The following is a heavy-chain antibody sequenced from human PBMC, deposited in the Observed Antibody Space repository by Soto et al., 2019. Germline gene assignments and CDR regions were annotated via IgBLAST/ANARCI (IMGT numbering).Heavy chain of an antibody. J-gene: IGHJ4*02. CDR1: GFTFSSYA. CDR2: ISYDGSNK. V-gene: IGHV3-30-3*01. D-gene: IGHD2-21*02. CDR3: ARVSDMVVTQKGPFDY. Sequence: ESGGGVVQPGRSLRLSCAASGFTFSSYAMHWVRQAPGKGLEWVAVISYDGSNKYYADSVKGRFTISRDNSKNTLYLQMNSLRAEDTAVYYCARVSDMVVTQKGPFDYWGQGTLVTVSS.